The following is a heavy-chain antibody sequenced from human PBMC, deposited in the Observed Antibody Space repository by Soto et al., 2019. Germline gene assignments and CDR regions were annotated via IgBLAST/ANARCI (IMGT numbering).Heavy chain of an antibody. D-gene: IGHD6-19*01. V-gene: IGHV3-30*18. Sequence: GGSLRHSFASSGFTFRSDGMHWFRQSPGEGLEWVAVILYDGSKKYYADSVKGRFTISRDNSKNTMYLQMSSLRGEDTALYYCVKDGSSGWPYFGDMDVWGRGTTVTVSS. CDR2: ILYDGSKK. CDR3: VKDGSSGWPYFGDMDV. J-gene: IGHJ6*02. CDR1: GFTFRSDG.